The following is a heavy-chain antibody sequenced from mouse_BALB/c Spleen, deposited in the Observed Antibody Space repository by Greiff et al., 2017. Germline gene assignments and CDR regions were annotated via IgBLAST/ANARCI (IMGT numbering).Heavy chain of an antibody. CDR3: TGGGYLYYFDD. CDR1: GYTFTSYW. Sequence: AQLQQSGTVLARPGASVKMSCKASGYTFTSYWMHWVKQRPGQGLEWIGAIYPGNSDTRYNQKFKGKAKLTAVTSTSTAYMELSSLTNEDSAVYYCTGGGYLYYFDDWGQGTTLTVSS. D-gene: IGHD2-3*01. V-gene: IGHV1-5*01. CDR2: IYPGNSDT. J-gene: IGHJ2*01.